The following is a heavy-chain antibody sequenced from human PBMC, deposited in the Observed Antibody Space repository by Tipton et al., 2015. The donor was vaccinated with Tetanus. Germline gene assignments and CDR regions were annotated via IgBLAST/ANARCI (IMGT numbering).Heavy chain of an antibody. V-gene: IGHV3-7*01. CDR1: GFSFRDFG. CDR2: IKGDGSEK. J-gene: IGHJ4*02. CDR3: AREDGGPTLDYFDS. Sequence: SLRLSCAASGFSFRDFGMNWVRQAPGKGLQWVANIKGDGSEKKYADSVKGRFTVSRDNSQNTLYLQMNSLKVEDTAVYYCAREDGGPTLDYFDSWGQGALVIVSS. D-gene: IGHD3-16*01.